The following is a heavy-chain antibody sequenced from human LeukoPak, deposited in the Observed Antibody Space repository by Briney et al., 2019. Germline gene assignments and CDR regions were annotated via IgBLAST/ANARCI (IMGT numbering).Heavy chain of an antibody. J-gene: IGHJ4*02. V-gene: IGHV1-18*01. CDR1: GYTFTSYG. CDR3: ARANGDYYGSGSYDY. D-gene: IGHD3-10*01. CDR2: ISAYNGNT. Sequence: ASVKVSCKASGYTFTSYGISWVRQAPGQGIELMGWISAYNGNTNYAQKLQGRVTMTTDTSTSTVYMELRSLRSDDTAVYYCARANGDYYGSGSYDYWGQGTLVTVSS.